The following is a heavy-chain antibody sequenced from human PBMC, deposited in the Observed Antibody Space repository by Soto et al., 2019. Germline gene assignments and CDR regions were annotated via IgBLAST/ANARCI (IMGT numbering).Heavy chain of an antibody. CDR2: IIPIFGTA. Sequence: SVKVSCKASGGTFSSYAISWVRQAPGQGLEWMGGIIPIFGTANYAQKFQGRVTITADESTSTAYMELSSLRSEDTAVYYCASQTSKYYDFWSGYYTKWFDPWGQGTLVTVSS. D-gene: IGHD3-3*01. CDR3: ASQTSKYYDFWSGYYTKWFDP. V-gene: IGHV1-69*13. J-gene: IGHJ5*02. CDR1: GGTFSSYA.